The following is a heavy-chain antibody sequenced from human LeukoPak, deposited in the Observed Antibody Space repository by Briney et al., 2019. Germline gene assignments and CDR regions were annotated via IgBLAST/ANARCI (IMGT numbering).Heavy chain of an antibody. Sequence: GGSLRLSCAASGFIFSSYSMNWVRQAPGKGLEWVSVIYSGGSTYYADSVKGRFTISRDNPKNTLYLQMNSLRAEDTAVYYCARDRDYYDSSGSNWGQGTLVTVSS. CDR1: GFIFSSYS. J-gene: IGHJ4*02. CDR3: ARDRDYYDSSGSN. V-gene: IGHV3-66*01. D-gene: IGHD3-22*01. CDR2: IYSGGST.